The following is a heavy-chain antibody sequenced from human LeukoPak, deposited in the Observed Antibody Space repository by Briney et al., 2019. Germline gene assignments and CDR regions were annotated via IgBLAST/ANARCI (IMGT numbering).Heavy chain of an antibody. CDR1: GYSFTSYW. Sequence: GESLKISCKGSGYSFTSYWIGWVRQMPGKGLGWMGIIYPGDSDTRYSPSFQGQVTISADKSISTAYLQWSSLKASDTAMSYCARRRYSGSYVGNDAFDICGQGTMVTVSS. CDR3: ARRRYSGSYVGNDAFDI. V-gene: IGHV5-51*01. J-gene: IGHJ3*02. D-gene: IGHD1-26*01. CDR2: IYPGDSDT.